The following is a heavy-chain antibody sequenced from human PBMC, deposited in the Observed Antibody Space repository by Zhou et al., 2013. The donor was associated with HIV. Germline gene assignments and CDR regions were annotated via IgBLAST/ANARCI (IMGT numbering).Heavy chain of an antibody. J-gene: IGHJ3*02. Sequence: QVQLVQSGAEVKKPGSSVKVSCKASGGTFSSYAISWVRQAPGQGLEWMGGIIPIFGTANYAQKFQGRVTITADESTSTAYMELSSLRSEDTAVYYCATIDGDIVVVPAAPRGYSSSNNDAFDIWGQGTMVTVSS. CDR2: IIPIFGTA. V-gene: IGHV1-69*12. CDR3: ATIDGDIVVVPAAPRGYSSSNNDAFDI. CDR1: GGTFSSYA. D-gene: IGHD2-2*01.